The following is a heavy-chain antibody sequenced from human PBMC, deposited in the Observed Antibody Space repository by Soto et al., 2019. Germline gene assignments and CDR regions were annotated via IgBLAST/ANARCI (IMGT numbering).Heavy chain of an antibody. CDR2: IYYSGST. Sequence: SETLSLTCTVSGGSISSSSYYWGWIRQPPGKGLEWIGSIYYSGSTYYNPSLKSRFTISRDNAKNSLYLQMNSLRVEDTALYYCERDGGVVVAVDAFDVWGQGTMVTVS. CDR1: GGSISSSSYY. CDR3: ERDGGVVVAVDAFDV. J-gene: IGHJ3*01. D-gene: IGHD6-19*01. V-gene: IGHV4-39*02.